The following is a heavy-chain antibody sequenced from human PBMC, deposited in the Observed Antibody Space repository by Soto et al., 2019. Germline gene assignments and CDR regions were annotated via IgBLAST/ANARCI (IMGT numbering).Heavy chain of an antibody. CDR2: INAGNGNT. V-gene: IGHV1-3*01. D-gene: IGHD4-4*01. J-gene: IGHJ6*02. CDR3: ASSYSNYEGGDYYYSGMDV. CDR1: GYTFTSYA. Sequence: GASVKVSCKASGYTFTSYAMHWVRQAPGQRLEWMGWINAGNGNTKYSQKFQGRVTITRDTSASTAYMELSSLRSEDTAVYYCASSYSNYEGGDYYYSGMDVWGQGTKVTVSS.